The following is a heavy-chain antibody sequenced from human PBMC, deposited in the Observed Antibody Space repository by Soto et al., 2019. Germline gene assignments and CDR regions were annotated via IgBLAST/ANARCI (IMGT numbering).Heavy chain of an antibody. V-gene: IGHV3-48*02. CDR2: ISSSGSSI. CDR3: ARLGDTSVYPTRWFDP. J-gene: IGHJ5*02. D-gene: IGHD3-22*01. CDR1: GFTFSSFK. Sequence: EVQLVESGGGLVQPGGSLRLSCAASGFTFSSFKMNWVRQAPGKGLEWVSYISSSGSSIYYADSVKGRFTISRDNAKNSLYLQMNSLRDEATAVYYCARLGDTSVYPTRWFDPWGQGTLVTVSS.